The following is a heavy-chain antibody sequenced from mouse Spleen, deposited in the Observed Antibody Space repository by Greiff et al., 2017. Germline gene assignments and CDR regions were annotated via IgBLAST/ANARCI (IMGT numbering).Heavy chain of an antibody. CDR1: GFTFSSYA. CDR2: ISSGGSYT. V-gene: IGHV5-9-1*01. J-gene: IGHJ3*01. Sequence: EVMLVESGGGLVKPGGSLKLSCAASGFTFSSYAMSWVRQTPEKRLEWVATISSGGSYTYYPDSVKGRFTISRDNAKNTLYLQMSSLRSEDTAMYYCARPQYDYDPPWFAYWGQGTLVTVSA. CDR3: ARPQYDYDPPWFAY. D-gene: IGHD2-4*01.